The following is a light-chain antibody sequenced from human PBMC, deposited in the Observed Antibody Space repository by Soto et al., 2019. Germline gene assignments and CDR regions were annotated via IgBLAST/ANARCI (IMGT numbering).Light chain of an antibody. Sequence: DIQMTQSPSTLSASVGDRVTITCRASQSISSWLAWYQQKPGKAPKLLIYDASSLESGVPSRFSGSGSGTGFTLTISSLQPDDFATYYCQQYNSYSPLYTFGQGTKLEIK. V-gene: IGKV1-5*01. CDR2: DAS. CDR3: QQYNSYSPLYT. CDR1: QSISSW. J-gene: IGKJ2*01.